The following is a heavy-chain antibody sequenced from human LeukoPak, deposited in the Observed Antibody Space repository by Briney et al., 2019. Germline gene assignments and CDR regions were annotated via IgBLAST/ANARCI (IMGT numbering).Heavy chain of an antibody. J-gene: IGHJ4*02. D-gene: IGHD6-13*01. CDR2: INHSGST. CDR3: ARGDRYNSNWPFDY. V-gene: IGHV4-34*01. Sequence: PSETLSLTCAVYGGSFSGYYWSWIRQPPGKGLEWIGEINHSGSTNYNPSLKSRVTISADMSKNQFSLKLISVTAADTAVYYCARGDRYNSNWPFDYWGQGTLVTVSS. CDR1: GGSFSGYY.